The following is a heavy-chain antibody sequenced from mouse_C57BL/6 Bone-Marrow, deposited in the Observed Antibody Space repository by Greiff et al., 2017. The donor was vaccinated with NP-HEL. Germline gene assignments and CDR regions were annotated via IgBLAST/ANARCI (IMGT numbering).Heavy chain of an antibody. V-gene: IGHV7-3*01. CDR1: GFTFTDYY. CDR2: IRNKANGYTT. D-gene: IGHD2-1*01. J-gene: IGHJ1*03. CDR3: ARYHGNYDWYFDV. Sequence: EVQLVESGGGLVQPGGSLSLSCAASGFTFTDYYMSWVRQPPGKALEWLGFIRNKANGYTTEYSASVKGRFTISRDNSQSILYLQMNALRAEDSATYYCARYHGNYDWYFDVWGTGTTVTVSS.